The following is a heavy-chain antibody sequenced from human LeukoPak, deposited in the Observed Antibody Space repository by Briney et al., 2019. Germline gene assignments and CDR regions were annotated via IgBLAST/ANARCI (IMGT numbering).Heavy chain of an antibody. J-gene: IGHJ4*02. CDR2: IYTSGST. Sequence: SETLSLTCTVSGGSISSGSYYWSWIRQPAGKGLEWIGHIYTSGSTNYNPSLKSRVTISVDTSKNQFSLKLSSVTAADTAVYYCARGVSGYYDSSGLDYWGQGTLVTVSS. V-gene: IGHV4-61*09. CDR3: ARGVSGYYDSSGLDY. CDR1: GGSISSGSYY. D-gene: IGHD3-22*01.